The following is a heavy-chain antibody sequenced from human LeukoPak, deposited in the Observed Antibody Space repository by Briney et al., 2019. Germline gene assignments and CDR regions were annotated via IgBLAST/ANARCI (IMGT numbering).Heavy chain of an antibody. J-gene: IGHJ3*02. V-gene: IGHV4-38-2*02. CDR1: GSSITSGYY. Sequence: PSETLSLTCAVSGSSITSGYYWGWIRQPPGKGLEWIGSIYHGGTTYYNPSLKSRVTISVDTSKNQFSLKLSSVTAADTAVYYCARDGSYDILTGSPDAFDIWGQGTMVTVSS. D-gene: IGHD3-9*01. CDR2: IYHGGTT. CDR3: ARDGSYDILTGSPDAFDI.